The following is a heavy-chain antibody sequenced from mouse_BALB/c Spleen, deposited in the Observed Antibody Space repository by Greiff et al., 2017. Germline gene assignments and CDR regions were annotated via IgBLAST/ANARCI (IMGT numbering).Heavy chain of an antibody. CDR3: ARQITTGFDY. CDR1: GFTFSSFG. CDR2: ISSGSSTI. J-gene: IGHJ2*01. Sequence: EVKLVESGGGLVQPGGSRKLSCAASGFTFSSFGMHWVRQAPEKGLEWVAYISSGSSTIYYADTVKGRFTISRDNPKNTLFLQMTSPRSEDTAMYYCARQITTGFDYWGQGTTLTVSS. V-gene: IGHV5-17*02. D-gene: IGHD2-4*01.